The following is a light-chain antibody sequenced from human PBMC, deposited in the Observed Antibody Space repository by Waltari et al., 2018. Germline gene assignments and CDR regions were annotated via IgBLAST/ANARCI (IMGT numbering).Light chain of an antibody. J-gene: IGLJ2*01. CDR2: EGS. V-gene: IGLV2-23*01. CDR3: CSYAGSSTLEV. Sequence: QSALTQPASVSGSPGQSITISCTGTSSDVGSYNLVSWYQQHPGKAPKLMIYEGSKRPAGGANRVSGSKSGNTASLTSAGLQAEDEADYYCCSYAGSSTLEVFGGGTKLTVL. CDR1: SSDVGSYNL.